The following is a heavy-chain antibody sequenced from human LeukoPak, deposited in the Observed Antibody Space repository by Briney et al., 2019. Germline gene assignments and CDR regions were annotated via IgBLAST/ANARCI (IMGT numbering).Heavy chain of an antibody. CDR2: INSDGSST. J-gene: IGHJ6*03. CDR1: GFTFSSYW. CDR3: ARELMYYYYYMDV. Sequence: PGGSLRLSCAASGFTFSSYWMHWVRQAPGKGLVWDSRINSDGSSTSYADPVKGRFTISRDNAKNTLYLQMNSLRAEDTAVYYCARELMYYYYYMDVWGKGTTVTVSS. V-gene: IGHV3-74*01.